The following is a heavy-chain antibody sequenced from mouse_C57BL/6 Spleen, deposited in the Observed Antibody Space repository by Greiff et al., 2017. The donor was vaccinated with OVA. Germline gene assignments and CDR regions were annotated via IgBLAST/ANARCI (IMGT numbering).Heavy chain of an antibody. J-gene: IGHJ1*03. CDR1: GYSFTSYY. Sequence: QVQLQQSGPELVKPGASVKISCKASGYSFTSYYIHWVKQRPGQGLEWIGWIYPGSGNTKYNEKFKGKATLTADKSSSTAYMQLSSLTSEDSAVYYCAATVVDWYFDVWGTGTTVTVSS. CDR2: IYPGSGNT. CDR3: AATVVDWYFDV. D-gene: IGHD1-1*01. V-gene: IGHV1-66*01.